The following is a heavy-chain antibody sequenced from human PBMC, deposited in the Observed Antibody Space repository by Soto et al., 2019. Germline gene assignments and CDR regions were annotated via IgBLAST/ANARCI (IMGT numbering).Heavy chain of an antibody. J-gene: IGHJ4*02. V-gene: IGHV1-24*01. Sequence: QVHLIQSGAEVKKPGASVKVSCKVSGYTLTELSMHWVRQAPGKGLEWMGGFDPEDGKTTSALKFQGRVTVTEVTSTDTAYMEMSSLRSEVVAVYYCVAGGTRWLLSPFGYWGQGALVTVSS. CDR3: VAGGTRWLLSPFGY. CDR1: GYTLTELS. CDR2: FDPEDGKT. D-gene: IGHD1-1*01.